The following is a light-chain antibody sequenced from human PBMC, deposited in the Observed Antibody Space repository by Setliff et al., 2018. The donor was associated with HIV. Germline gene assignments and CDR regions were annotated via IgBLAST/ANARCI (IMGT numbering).Light chain of an antibody. CDR3: SSYTSSSTDV. CDR1: RSDVGGYNS. Sequence: LTQPASVSGSPGQAITISCTGTRSDVGGYNSVSWYQQLPGKAPKLIIYDVSKRPSGVSNRFSGSKSANTASLTISGLQAEDEADYYCSSYTSSSTDVFGTGTKVTV. J-gene: IGLJ1*01. V-gene: IGLV2-14*01. CDR2: DVS.